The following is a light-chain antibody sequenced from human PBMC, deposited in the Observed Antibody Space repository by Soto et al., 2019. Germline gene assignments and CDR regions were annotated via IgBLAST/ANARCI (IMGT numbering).Light chain of an antibody. J-gene: IGLJ2*01. CDR2: NTY. V-gene: IGLV1-44*01. CDR1: NSNIGSNT. CDR3: AAWDDSLNHGV. Sequence: VLTQPPSASGTPGQSGTISCSGSNSNIGSNTVNWYQHLPGTAPNLLIYNTYRRPSGVPDRFSASKSGTSASLAISGLQSEDEADYYCAAWDDSLNHGVFGGGTKVTVL.